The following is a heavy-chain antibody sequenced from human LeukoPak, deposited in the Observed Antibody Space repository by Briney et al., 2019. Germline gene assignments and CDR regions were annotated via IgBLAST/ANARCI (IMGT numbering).Heavy chain of an antibody. V-gene: IGHV1-8*01. CDR1: GYTFTSYD. D-gene: IGHD2-15*01. Sequence: ASVKVSCKASGYTFTSYDINWVRQATGQGLEWMGWMNPNSGNTGYAQKFQGRVTMTRNTSISTAYMELRRLRSEDKAVYYCARCAGADIVVVVAAPPEYGMDVXXXGXTVTVSS. J-gene: IGHJ6*04. CDR2: MNPNSGNT. CDR3: ARCAGADIVVVVAAPPEYGMDV.